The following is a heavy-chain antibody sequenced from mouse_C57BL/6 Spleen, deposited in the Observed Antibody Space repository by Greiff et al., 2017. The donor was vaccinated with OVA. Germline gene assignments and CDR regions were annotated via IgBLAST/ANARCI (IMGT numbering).Heavy chain of an antibody. CDR3: ARHGGRDGWYFDV. CDR1: GFTFSSYG. CDR2: ISSGGSYT. Sequence: DVKLVDSGGDLVKPGGSLKLSCAASGFTFSSYGLPWVRQTPDKRLEWVATISSGGSYTYYPESVKGRFTISRDNAKTTLYLQMSSLKSEDTAMYYCARHGGRDGWYFDVWGTGTTVTVSS. V-gene: IGHV5-6*02. J-gene: IGHJ1*03. D-gene: IGHD3-3*01.